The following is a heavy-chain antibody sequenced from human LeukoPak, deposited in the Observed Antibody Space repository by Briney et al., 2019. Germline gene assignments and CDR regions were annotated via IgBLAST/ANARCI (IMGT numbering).Heavy chain of an antibody. CDR1: GGSISSGGYY. J-gene: IGHJ4*02. D-gene: IGHD4-23*01. CDR3: ARGFTEDYGGNPGLFDY. Sequence: SETLSLTCTVSGGSISSGGYYWSWIRQHPGKGLEWIGYIYYSGSTYYNPSLKSRVTISVGTSKNQFSLKLSSVTAADTAVYYCARGFTEDYGGNPGLFDYWGQGTLVTVSS. CDR2: IYYSGST. V-gene: IGHV4-31*03.